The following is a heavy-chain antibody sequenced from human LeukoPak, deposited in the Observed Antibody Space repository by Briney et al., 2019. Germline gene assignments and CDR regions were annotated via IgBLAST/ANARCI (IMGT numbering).Heavy chain of an antibody. J-gene: IGHJ4*02. CDR1: GGSISSYY. V-gene: IGHV4-59*01. Sequence: SETLSLTCTVSGGSISSYYWSWIRQPPGKGLEWIGYIYYSGSTNYNPSLKSRVTISVDTSKNQFSLKLSSVTAADTAVYYCAGGGGSSGYYPFDYWGQGTLVTVSS. D-gene: IGHD3-22*01. CDR3: AGGGGSSGYYPFDY. CDR2: IYYSGST.